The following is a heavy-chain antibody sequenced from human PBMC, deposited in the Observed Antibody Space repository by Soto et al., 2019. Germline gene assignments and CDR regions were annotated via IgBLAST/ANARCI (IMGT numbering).Heavy chain of an antibody. CDR2: IFHTGSA. D-gene: IGHD2-21*01. CDR1: GGSITSNW. J-gene: IGHJ4*02. CDR3: ARHIAVSGTRGFDH. V-gene: IGHV4-4*02. Sequence: QVQLQESGPGLMKPSGTLSLTCAVSGGSITSNWWSWVRQPPGKGLEWIAEIFHTGSANYNPSLMSRLTISMDKSKNHLSLNPNSVTAADTAVYYCARHIAVSGTRGFDHWGQGTLVTVSS.